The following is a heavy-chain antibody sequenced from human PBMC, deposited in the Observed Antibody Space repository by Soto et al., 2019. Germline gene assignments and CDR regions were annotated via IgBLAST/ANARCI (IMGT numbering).Heavy chain of an antibody. CDR1: GYGFTSYW. Sequence: GESLKISCKGSGYGFTSYWIGWVRQMPGKGLEWMGIIYPGDSDTRYSPSFQGQVTISADKSISTAYLQWSSLKASDTAMYYCARREASPEFGEFGFDYWGQGTLVTVSS. CDR3: ARREASPEFGEFGFDY. D-gene: IGHD3-10*01. J-gene: IGHJ4*02. V-gene: IGHV5-51*01. CDR2: IYPGDSDT.